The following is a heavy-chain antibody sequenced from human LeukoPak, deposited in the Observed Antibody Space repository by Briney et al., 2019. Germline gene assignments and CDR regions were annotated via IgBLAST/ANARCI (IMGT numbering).Heavy chain of an antibody. D-gene: IGHD4-23*01. CDR1: GGTFSSYA. Sequence: ASVKVSCKASGGTFSSYAISWVRQAPGQGLEWMGRIIPILGIANYAQKFQGRVTITADRSTSTAYMELSSLRSEDTAVYYCARSAYGGNDYFDYWGQGTLVTVSS. V-gene: IGHV1-69*04. CDR3: ARSAYGGNDYFDY. J-gene: IGHJ4*02. CDR2: IIPILGIA.